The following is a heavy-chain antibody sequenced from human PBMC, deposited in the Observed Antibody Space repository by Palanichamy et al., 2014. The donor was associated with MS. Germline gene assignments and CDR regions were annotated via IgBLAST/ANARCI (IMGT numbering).Heavy chain of an antibody. CDR2: INAGNGNT. V-gene: IGHV1-3*01. Sequence: QVQLVQSGAEVKKPGASMKISCKASGYTFTSYAIHWVRQAPGQRLEWMAWINAGNGNTKYSQKFQGRISITRDTAASTVYMELRSLRYDDTAKYYCVREGPHYYDSGLDSWGQGTLVTVSS. CDR1: GYTFTSYA. D-gene: IGHD3-22*01. CDR3: VREGPHYYDSGLDS. J-gene: IGHJ4*02.